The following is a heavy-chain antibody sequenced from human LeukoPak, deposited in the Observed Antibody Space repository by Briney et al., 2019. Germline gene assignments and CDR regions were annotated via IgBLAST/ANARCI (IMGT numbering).Heavy chain of an antibody. CDR1: GFTFSRNA. CDR2: ISNNGDNT. Sequence: PGGSLRLSCAASGFTFSRNAMTWVRQAPGKGLEWVSSISNNGDNTYYSDSVKGRFTLSRDNSKNTLYLQMNSLRAEDTAIYYCARETGGDGYRDTFDIWGQGTIVTVSS. V-gene: IGHV3-23*01. D-gene: IGHD5-24*01. J-gene: IGHJ3*02. CDR3: ARETGGDGYRDTFDI.